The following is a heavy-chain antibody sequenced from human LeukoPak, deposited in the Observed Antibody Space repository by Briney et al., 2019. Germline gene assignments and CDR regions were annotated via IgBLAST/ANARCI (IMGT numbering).Heavy chain of an antibody. Sequence: GGSLGLSCAASGFTVSSNYMSWVRQAPGRGLEWVSVIYSGGSTYYADSVKGRFTISRDNSKNTLFLQMNSLRAGDTAVYYCARGTVTMVDYWGQGTPVTVSS. CDR2: IYSGGST. J-gene: IGHJ4*02. CDR1: GFTVSSNY. D-gene: IGHD3-10*01. CDR3: ARGTVTMVDY. V-gene: IGHV3-66*01.